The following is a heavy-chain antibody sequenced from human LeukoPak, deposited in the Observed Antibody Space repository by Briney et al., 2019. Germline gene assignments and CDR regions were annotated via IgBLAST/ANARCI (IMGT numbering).Heavy chain of an antibody. CDR2: INPNSGGT. CDR1: GYTFTGYY. V-gene: IGHV1-2*02. Sequence: ASVKVSCKASGYTFTGYYMHWVRQAPGQGLEWRGWINPNSGGTNYAQKFQGRVTMTRDTSISTAYMELSRLRSDDTAVYYCARLRRTTYYYYGMDVWGQGTTVTVSS. J-gene: IGHJ6*02. D-gene: IGHD1-1*01. CDR3: ARLRRTTYYYYGMDV.